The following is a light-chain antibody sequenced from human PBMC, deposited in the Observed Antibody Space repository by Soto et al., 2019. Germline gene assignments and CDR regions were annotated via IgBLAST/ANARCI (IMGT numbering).Light chain of an antibody. CDR3: QQYYTSPRT. J-gene: IGKJ1*01. CDR1: QSVLYRSNNKNF. CDR2: WAS. V-gene: IGKV4-1*01. Sequence: DIVMTQSPDSLAVSLGERATINCKSSQSVLYRSNNKNFLAWYQQKPGQPPKVLIYWASTRESGVPDRFSGSGSETDFTLTISSLQAEDVAVYFCQQYYTSPRTFGQGTKVDIK.